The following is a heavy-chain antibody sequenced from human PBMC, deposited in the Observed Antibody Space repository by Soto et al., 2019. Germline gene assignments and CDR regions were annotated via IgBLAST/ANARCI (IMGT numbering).Heavy chain of an antibody. D-gene: IGHD6-13*01. CDR2: IYYSGST. J-gene: IGHJ5*02. CDR1: GRSISSGGYY. V-gene: IGHV4-31*03. Sequence: KPSETLSLTCTVSGRSISSGGYYWRWIRQHPGKGPEWIGYIYYSGSTYYNPSLKSRVTISVDTSKNQFSLKLSSVTAADTAVYYCARTIAAAAQVDWFDPWGQGALVTVSS. CDR3: ARTIAAAAQVDWFDP.